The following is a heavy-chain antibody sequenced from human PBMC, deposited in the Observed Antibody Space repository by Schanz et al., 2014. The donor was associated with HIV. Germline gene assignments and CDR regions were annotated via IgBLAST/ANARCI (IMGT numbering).Heavy chain of an antibody. J-gene: IGHJ6*02. V-gene: IGHV3-33*03. D-gene: IGHD1-7*01. CDR2: LWFDGSID. CDR1: GFTFSSYA. Sequence: QVQLVESGGSVVQPGRSLRLSCAASGFTFSSYAMHWVRQAPGKGLEWVAILWFDGSIDYYVDSVKGRFTISRDNSKNTLFLQMNSLSPEDTAVYYCAKDRITGTTGVPYYYYGMDVWGQGTTVTVSS. CDR3: AKDRITGTTGVPYYYYGMDV.